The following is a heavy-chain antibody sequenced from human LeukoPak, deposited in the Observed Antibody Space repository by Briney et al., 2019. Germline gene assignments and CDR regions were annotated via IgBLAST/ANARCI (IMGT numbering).Heavy chain of an antibody. Sequence: ASVKVSCKASGYTFTSYGISWVRQAPGQGLEWMGWISAYNGNTNYAQKLQGRVTMTTDASTSTAYMELRSLRSDDTAVYYCARDYDSLVLFDYWGQGTLVTVSS. V-gene: IGHV1-18*01. J-gene: IGHJ4*02. D-gene: IGHD3-22*01. CDR2: ISAYNGNT. CDR1: GYTFTSYG. CDR3: ARDYDSLVLFDY.